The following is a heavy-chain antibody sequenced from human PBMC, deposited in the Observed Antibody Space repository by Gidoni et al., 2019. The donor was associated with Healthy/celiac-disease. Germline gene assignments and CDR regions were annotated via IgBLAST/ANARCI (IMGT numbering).Heavy chain of an antibody. CDR2: IYYSGST. CDR1: GGSISSYY. Sequence: QVQLQESGPGLVKPSETLSLTCTVSGGSISSYYWSWIRQPPGKGLEWIGYIYYSGSTNYNPSLKSRVTISVDTSKNQFSLKLSSVTAADTAVYYCARSSSGAAPPFDYWGQGTLVTVSS. V-gene: IGHV4-59*01. D-gene: IGHD6-19*01. CDR3: ARSSSGAAPPFDY. J-gene: IGHJ4*02.